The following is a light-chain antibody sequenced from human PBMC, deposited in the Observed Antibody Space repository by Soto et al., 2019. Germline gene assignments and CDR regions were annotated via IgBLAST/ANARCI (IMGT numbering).Light chain of an antibody. Sequence: DIQTTQSPSSLSASVGDRVTITCPASQSISSYLNWYQQKPGKAPKLLTYAASSLQSGVPSRFSGSGSGTDFTLTISSLQPEDFATYYCQQSYSTPWTFGQGTKVDIK. CDR2: AAS. CDR3: QQSYSTPWT. V-gene: IGKV1-39*01. J-gene: IGKJ1*01. CDR1: QSISSY.